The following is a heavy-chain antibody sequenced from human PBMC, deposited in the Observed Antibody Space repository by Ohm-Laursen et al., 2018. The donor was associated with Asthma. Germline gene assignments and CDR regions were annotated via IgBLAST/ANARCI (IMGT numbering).Heavy chain of an antibody. J-gene: IGHJ4*02. CDR3: AKEEYWSGYYPYYFDY. CDR1: GFTFSSYG. V-gene: IGHV3-30*18. Sequence: LRLSCAASGFTFSSYGMHWVRQAPGKGLEWVAVISYDGSNKYYADSVKGRFTISRDNSKNTLYLQMNSLRAEDTAVYYCAKEEYWSGYYPYYFDYWGQGTLVTVSS. CDR2: ISYDGSNK. D-gene: IGHD3-3*01.